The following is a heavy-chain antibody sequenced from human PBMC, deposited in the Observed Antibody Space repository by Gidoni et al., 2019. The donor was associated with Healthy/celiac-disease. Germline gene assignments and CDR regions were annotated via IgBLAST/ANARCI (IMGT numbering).Heavy chain of an antibody. D-gene: IGHD6-19*01. CDR2: IYHSGST. J-gene: IGHJ3*02. CDR1: GGSISSSNW. Sequence: QVQLQASGPGLVKPSGTLSLTCAVSGGSISSSNWWSWFRQPPGKGLEWIGEIYHSGSTNDNPSLKSRVTISVDKSKNQFSLKLSSVTAADTAVYYCARCEGGVAGTGCAFDIWGQGTMVTVSS. CDR3: ARCEGGVAGTGCAFDI. V-gene: IGHV4-4*02.